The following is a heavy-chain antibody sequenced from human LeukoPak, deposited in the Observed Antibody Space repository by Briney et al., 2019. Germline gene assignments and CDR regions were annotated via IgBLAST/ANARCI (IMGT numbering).Heavy chain of an antibody. V-gene: IGHV5-51*01. CDR2: IYPCDSDT. CDR1: GYSFTNYW. Sequence: GESLKTSCKTSGYSFTNYWIGWVRQMPGKGLEWMGIIYPCDSDTRYSPSFQAQVTISADKSISAAYLQWSSLKASDTAIYYCARHMLGGFDGSDFWGKGTLVTVSS. J-gene: IGHJ4*02. CDR3: ARHMLGGFDGSDF. D-gene: IGHD2-15*01.